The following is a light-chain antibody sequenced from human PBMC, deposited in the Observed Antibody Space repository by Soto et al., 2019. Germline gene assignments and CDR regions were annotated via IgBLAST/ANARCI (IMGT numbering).Light chain of an antibody. J-gene: IGKJ4*01. CDR3: QQYGSSSLT. CDR1: QSVSSSY. Sequence: EIVLTQSPGTLSLSPGERATLSCRASQSVSSSYLAWYQQKPGQAPRLLIYGASSRATGIPDRFSGSGSGTVCTLTISRLEPEDFAVYYYQQYGSSSLTFGGGTKVEIK. V-gene: IGKV3-20*01. CDR2: GAS.